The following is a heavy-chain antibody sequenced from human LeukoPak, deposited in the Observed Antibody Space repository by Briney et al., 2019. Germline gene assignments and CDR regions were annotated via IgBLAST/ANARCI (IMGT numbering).Heavy chain of an antibody. V-gene: IGHV3-30*02. CDR3: AKDRGDQPDY. CDR2: IRSDGSDK. Sequence: PGGSLRLSCAVSGFTFTDNAMHWVRQAPGKGLEWVAFIRSDGSDKYYTDSVKGRFTISRDNSKNTLYLQMNSLRSEDTAVYYCAKDRGDQPDYWGQGTLVTVSS. J-gene: IGHJ4*02. CDR1: GFTFTDNA. D-gene: IGHD3-16*01.